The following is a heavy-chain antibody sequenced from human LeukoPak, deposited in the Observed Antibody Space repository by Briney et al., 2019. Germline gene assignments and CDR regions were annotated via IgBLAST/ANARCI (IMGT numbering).Heavy chain of an antibody. Sequence: PSETLSLTCTVSGGSVSSVSYYWRWIRQPPGGGLEWIGYIYYSGSTNYNPSLKSRVTISIDTSKNQFSLKLSSVTAADTAVYYCARAPPMYCSGGSCYSGGVDYWGQGTLVTVSS. V-gene: IGHV4-61*01. D-gene: IGHD2-15*01. CDR1: GGSVSSVSYY. J-gene: IGHJ4*02. CDR3: ARAPPMYCSGGSCYSGGVDY. CDR2: IYYSGST.